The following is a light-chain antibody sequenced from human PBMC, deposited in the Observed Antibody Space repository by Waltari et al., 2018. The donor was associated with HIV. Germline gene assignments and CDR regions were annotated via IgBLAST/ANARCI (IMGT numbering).Light chain of an antibody. CDR2: RDN. Sequence: QSVLTQPSSASGTLGQRVTMSCSGSTSNIGSNYVYWYQQLPGTAPKLLIYRDNERPSGVPDRFSGCKSGTAAYLAISGRQSEDDADYYCAAWDDCLSGSTWVFGGGTTVTVL. CDR1: TSNIGSNY. J-gene: IGLJ2*01. CDR3: AAWDDCLSGSTWV. V-gene: IGLV1-47*01.